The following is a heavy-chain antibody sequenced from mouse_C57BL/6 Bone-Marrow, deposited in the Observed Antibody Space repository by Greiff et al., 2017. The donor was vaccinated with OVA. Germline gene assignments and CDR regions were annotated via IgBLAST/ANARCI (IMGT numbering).Heavy chain of an antibody. CDR2: IDPENGDT. D-gene: IGHD2-5*01. V-gene: IGHV14-4*01. CDR1: GFDIKDDY. J-gene: IGHJ4*01. CDR3: TFYSNSRDY. Sequence: VQLQQSGAELVRPGASVKLSCTASGFDIKDDYMHWVKQRPEQGLEWIGWIDPENGDTEYASKFQGKATITAYTSSNTAYLQLSSLTSDDTAVYYCTFYSNSRDYWGQGTAVTVSS.